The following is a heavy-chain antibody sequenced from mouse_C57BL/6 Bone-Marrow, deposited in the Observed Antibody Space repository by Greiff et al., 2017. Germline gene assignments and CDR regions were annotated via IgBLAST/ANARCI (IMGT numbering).Heavy chain of an antibody. CDR2: INPYNGGT. V-gene: IGHV1-19*01. CDR1: GYTFTDYY. D-gene: IGHD1-1*01. CDR3: ARRVIYYYGGSLAY. Sequence: EVQLQQSGPVLVKPGASVKMSCKASGYTFTDYYMNWVKQSHGKSLEWIGVINPYNGGTSYNQKFKGKATLTVDKSSSTAYMELNSLTSEDSAVYSCARRVIYYYGGSLAYWGQGTLVTVSA. J-gene: IGHJ3*01.